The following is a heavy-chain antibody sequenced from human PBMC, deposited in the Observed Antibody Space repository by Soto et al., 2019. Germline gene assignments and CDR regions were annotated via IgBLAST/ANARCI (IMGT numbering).Heavy chain of an antibody. CDR1: GGSFSGYY. Sequence: SETLSLTCAVYGGSFSGYYWSWIRQPPGKGLEWIGEINHSGSTNYNPSLKSRVTISVDTSKNQFSLKLSSVTAADTAVYYCARVSNIKGGLLLDAFDIWGQGTMVTVSS. D-gene: IGHD3-16*01. J-gene: IGHJ3*02. V-gene: IGHV4-34*01. CDR3: ARVSNIKGGLLLDAFDI. CDR2: INHSGST.